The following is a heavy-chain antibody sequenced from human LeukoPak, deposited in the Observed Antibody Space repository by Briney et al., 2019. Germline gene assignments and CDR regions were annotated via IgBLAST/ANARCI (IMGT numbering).Heavy chain of an antibody. Sequence: GGSLRLSCAASGFVVSNTYMSWVRLPPGKGLEWVSVTFRGDNTHYADSVKGRFTISRDNSKNTLYLQMNSLRAEDTAVYYCARNLDDTDYGVYWGQGTLVTVSS. CDR2: TFRGDNT. CDR3: ARNLDDTDYGVY. J-gene: IGHJ4*02. CDR1: GFVVSNTY. V-gene: IGHV3-66*01. D-gene: IGHD4-17*01.